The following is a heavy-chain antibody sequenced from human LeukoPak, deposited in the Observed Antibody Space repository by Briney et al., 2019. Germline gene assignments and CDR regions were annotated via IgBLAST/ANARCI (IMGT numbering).Heavy chain of an antibody. J-gene: IGHJ5*02. CDR1: GYNFTSYW. CDR3: ARQGYSYGKWDYNWFDP. Sequence: GESLKISCKASGYNFTSYWIGWVRQMPGEGLEWMGINYTGDSDTRYSPSFQGQVTISADKSISTAYLQWSSLKASDTAMYYCARQGYSYGKWDYNWFDPWGQGTLVTVSS. V-gene: IGHV5-51*01. CDR2: NYTGDSDT. D-gene: IGHD5-18*01.